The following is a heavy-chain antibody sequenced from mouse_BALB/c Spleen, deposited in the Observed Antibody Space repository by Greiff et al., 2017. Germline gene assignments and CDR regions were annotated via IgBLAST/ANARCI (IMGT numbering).Heavy chain of an antibody. CDR2: ISSGSSTI. CDR1: GFTFSSFG. D-gene: IGHD1-1*01. CDR3: ARSGYGSSYHAMDY. Sequence: DVMLVESGGGLVQPGGSRKLSCAASGFTFSSFGMHWVRQAPEKGLEWVAYISSGSSTIYYADTVKGRFTISRDNPKNTLFLQMTSLRSEDTAMYYCARSGYGSSYHAMDYWGQGTSVTVSS. J-gene: IGHJ4*01. V-gene: IGHV5-17*02.